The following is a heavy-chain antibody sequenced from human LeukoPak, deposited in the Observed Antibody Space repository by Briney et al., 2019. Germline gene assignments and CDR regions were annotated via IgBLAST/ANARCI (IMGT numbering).Heavy chain of an antibody. Sequence: ASVKVSCKASEYTFTSYDINWVRQATGQGLEWMGWMNPNSGNTGYAQKFQGRVTMTRNTSISTAYMELSSLRSEDTAVYYCARGAGDSDAFDIWGQGTMVTVSS. V-gene: IGHV1-8*01. CDR1: EYTFTSYD. D-gene: IGHD3-16*01. CDR3: ARGAGDSDAFDI. J-gene: IGHJ3*02. CDR2: MNPNSGNT.